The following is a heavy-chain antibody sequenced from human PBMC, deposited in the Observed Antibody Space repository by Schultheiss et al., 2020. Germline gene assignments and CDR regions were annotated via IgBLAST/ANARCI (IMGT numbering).Heavy chain of an antibody. Sequence: SETPSLTCTVSGGSISSYYWSWIRQPAGKGLEWIGRIYTSGSTNYNPSLKSRVTMSVDTSKNQFSLKLSSVTAADTAVYYCARDMNDFWSGYDAFDIWGQGTMVTVSS. V-gene: IGHV4-4*07. D-gene: IGHD3-3*01. CDR1: GGSISSYY. CDR2: IYTSGST. CDR3: ARDMNDFWSGYDAFDI. J-gene: IGHJ3*02.